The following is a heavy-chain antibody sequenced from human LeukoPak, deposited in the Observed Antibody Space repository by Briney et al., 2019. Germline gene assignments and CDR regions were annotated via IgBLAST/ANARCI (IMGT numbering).Heavy chain of an antibody. CDR1: GGSFSGYS. CDR3: ARVRLPPYYYYYYYMDV. V-gene: IGHV4-34*01. D-gene: IGHD5-18*01. Sequence: SETLSLNCAVYGGSFSGYSWTWIRQPPGKGLEWIGEFNHSGSTNYNPSLKSRVTISVDTSKNQFSLKLTSVTAADTAVYYCARVRLPPYYYYYYYMDVWGKETTVPSP. J-gene: IGHJ6*03. CDR2: FNHSGST.